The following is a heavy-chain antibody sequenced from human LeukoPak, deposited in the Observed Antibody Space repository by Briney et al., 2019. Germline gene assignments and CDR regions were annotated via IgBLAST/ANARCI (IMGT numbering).Heavy chain of an antibody. CDR2: INHSGST. CDR3: ARVSREVTGTGNFDF. Sequence: GSLRLSCAASGFTFSNAWMSWIRQPPGKGLEWIGEINHSGSTNYNPSLSSRVTISVDTSKNQFSLKMTSVTAADTAVYYCARVSREVTGTGNFDFWGQGTLVTVSS. V-gene: IGHV4-34*01. CDR1: GFTFSNAW. D-gene: IGHD6-19*01. J-gene: IGHJ4*02.